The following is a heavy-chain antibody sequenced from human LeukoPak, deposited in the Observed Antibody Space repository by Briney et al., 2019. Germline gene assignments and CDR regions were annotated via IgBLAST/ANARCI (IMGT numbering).Heavy chain of an antibody. J-gene: IGHJ6*02. Sequence: GGSLRLSCAASGFTFSNYDMIWVRQAPGKGLEWVSYISSSGSTIYYADSVKGRFTISRDNAKNSLYLQMNSLRAEDTAVYYCARDQFIAVAGIYYYGMDVWGQGTTVTVSS. CDR3: ARDQFIAVAGIYYYGMDV. D-gene: IGHD6-19*01. CDR1: GFTFSNYD. CDR2: ISSSGSTI. V-gene: IGHV3-48*03.